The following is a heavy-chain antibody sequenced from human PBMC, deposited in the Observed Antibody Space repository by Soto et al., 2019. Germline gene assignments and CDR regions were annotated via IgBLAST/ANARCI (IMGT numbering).Heavy chain of an antibody. V-gene: IGHV5-51*01. CDR1: GYSFTNYW. J-gene: IGHJ4*02. CDR3: ARLYGSGWFYFSF. D-gene: IGHD6-19*01. CDR2: IDPSDSET. Sequence: GESLKISCQGSGYSFTNYWIAWVRQMPGKGLEWMGIIDPSDSETKYSPSFQGQVTISADKSVSTAYLKWRSLKSSDTAIYYCARLYGSGWFYFSFWGQGTLVTVSS.